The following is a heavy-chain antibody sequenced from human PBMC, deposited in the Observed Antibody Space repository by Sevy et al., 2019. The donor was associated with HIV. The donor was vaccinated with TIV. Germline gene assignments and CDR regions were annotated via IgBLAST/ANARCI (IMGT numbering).Heavy chain of an antibody. CDR3: ARDQGFMDAFDI. CDR1: GFTFRSFW. V-gene: IGHV3-7*01. J-gene: IGHJ3*02. Sequence: GESLKISCAASGFTFRSFWMNWVRQAPGKGLEWVANIKQDGSEKYYVDSVKGRFTISRDNAKNSLYLQMNSLRAEDTAVYYCARDQGFMDAFDIWGQGTMVTVSS. CDR2: IKQDGSEK.